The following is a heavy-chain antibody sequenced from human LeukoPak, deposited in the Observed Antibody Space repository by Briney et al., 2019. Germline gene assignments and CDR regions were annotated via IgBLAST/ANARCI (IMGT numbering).Heavy chain of an antibody. CDR3: TTADYYDSSGYPTAFDY. J-gene: IGHJ4*02. V-gene: IGHV3-15*01. CDR1: GFTFSNAW. D-gene: IGHD3-22*01. Sequence: GGSLRLSCAASGFTFSNAWMGWVRQAPGKGLEWVGRIKSKTDGGTTDYAAPVKGRFTISRDDSKNTLYLQMNSLKTEDTAVYYCTTADYYDSSGYPTAFDYWGQGTLVTVSS. CDR2: IKSKTDGGTT.